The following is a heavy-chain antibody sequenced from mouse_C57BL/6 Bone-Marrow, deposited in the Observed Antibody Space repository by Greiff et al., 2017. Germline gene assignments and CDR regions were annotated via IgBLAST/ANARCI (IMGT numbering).Heavy chain of an antibody. J-gene: IGHJ2*01. Sequence: VQLQESGAELVRPGTSVKVSCKASGYAFTNYLIEWVKQRPGQGLEWIGVINPGSGGTNYNEKFKGKATLTADKSSSTAYMQLSSLTSEDSAVYFCARRDDYDDFDYWGQGTTLTVSS. CDR3: ARRDDYDDFDY. CDR2: INPGSGGT. CDR1: GYAFTNYL. D-gene: IGHD2-4*01. V-gene: IGHV1-54*01.